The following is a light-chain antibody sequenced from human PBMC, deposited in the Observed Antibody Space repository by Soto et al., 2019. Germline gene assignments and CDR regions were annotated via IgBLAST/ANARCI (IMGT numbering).Light chain of an antibody. J-gene: IGKJ1*01. CDR1: QRINRY. V-gene: IGKV1-5*01. Sequence: DSQMTQSPSTLSASVGDRVTIPCRASQRINRYLAWYQQKPGKAPKILIYDASSLEDGVPSRFSGSGSGTEFTLTISGLQPDDFATYYCQHYNNSPWTFGQGTKVEI. CDR2: DAS. CDR3: QHYNNSPWT.